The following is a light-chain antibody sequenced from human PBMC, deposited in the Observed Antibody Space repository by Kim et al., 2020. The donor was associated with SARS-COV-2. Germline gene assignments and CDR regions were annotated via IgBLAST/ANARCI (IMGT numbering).Light chain of an antibody. Sequence: QSALTQPASVSGSPGQSITISCTVTSGAYNFVSWYQQHPGKAPKVLIYADDLRPSAVSSRFSGSKSGNTASLTISGLQTDDEADYYCTSYGASNNLLFGGGTKLTVL. CDR1: SGAYNF. CDR3: TSYGASNNLL. CDR2: ADD. V-gene: IGLV2-14*03. J-gene: IGLJ2*01.